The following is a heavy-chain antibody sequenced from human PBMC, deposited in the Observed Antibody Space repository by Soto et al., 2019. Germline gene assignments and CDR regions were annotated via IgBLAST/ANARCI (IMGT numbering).Heavy chain of an antibody. J-gene: IGHJ4*02. V-gene: IGHV1-3*01. CDR3: ARDNLVYYYDSSGFDY. CDR2: INAGNGNT. CDR1: GYTFTSYA. Sequence: ASVKVSCKASGYTFTSYAMHWVRQAPGQRLEWMGWINAGNGNTKYSQKFQGRVTITRDTSASTAYMELSSLRSEDTAVYYCARDNLVYYYDSSGFDYWGQGTLVTVPS. D-gene: IGHD3-22*01.